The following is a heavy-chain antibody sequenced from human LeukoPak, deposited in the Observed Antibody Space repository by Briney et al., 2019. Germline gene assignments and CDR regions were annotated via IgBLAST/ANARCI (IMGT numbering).Heavy chain of an antibody. Sequence: PGGSLRLSCAASGFTFSSYGMHWVRQAPGKGLEWVGFIRYDGSNKYYADSVKGRFTISRDNSKNTLYLQMNSLRAEDTAVYYSAKDEASRIAVAGFFDYWGQGTLVTVSS. CDR2: IRYDGSNK. CDR1: GFTFSSYG. V-gene: IGHV3-30*02. J-gene: IGHJ4*02. D-gene: IGHD6-19*01. CDR3: AKDEASRIAVAGFFDY.